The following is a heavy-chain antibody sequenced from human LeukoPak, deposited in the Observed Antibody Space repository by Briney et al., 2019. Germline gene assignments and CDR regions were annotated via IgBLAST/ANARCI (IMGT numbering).Heavy chain of an antibody. D-gene: IGHD3-9*01. V-gene: IGHV1-69*13. CDR3: ARAGGADILTGYYRGPFDY. CDR2: IIPIFGTA. Sequence: GASVKVSCKASGGTFSSYAISWVRQAPGQGREWMGGIIPIFGTANYAQKFQGRVTITADESTSTAYMELSSLRSEDTAVYYCARAGGADILTGYYRGPFDYWGQGTLVTVSS. CDR1: GGTFSSYA. J-gene: IGHJ4*02.